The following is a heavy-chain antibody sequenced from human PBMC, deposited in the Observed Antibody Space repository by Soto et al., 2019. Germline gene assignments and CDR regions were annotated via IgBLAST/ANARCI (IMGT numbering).Heavy chain of an antibody. CDR3: AKARVRIVGANSFDY. V-gene: IGHV3-30*18. J-gene: IGHJ4*02. Sequence: PGGSLRLSCVGSGFTFSNYGRHWVRQPPGKGLEWVALISDDGDKRYYADSVRGRLIISRDNSKDTLYLQMNSLGPDDTAVYFCAKARVRIVGANSFDYWGQGTPVTVSS. CDR1: GFTFSNYG. D-gene: IGHD1-26*01. CDR2: ISDDGDKR.